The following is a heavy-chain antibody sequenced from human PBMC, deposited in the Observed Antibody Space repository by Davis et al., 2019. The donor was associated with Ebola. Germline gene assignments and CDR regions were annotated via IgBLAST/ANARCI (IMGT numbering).Heavy chain of an antibody. J-gene: IGHJ6*04. D-gene: IGHD2-21*01. CDR1: GYTFTSYA. Sequence: ASVKVSCKASGYTFTSYAMHRVRQAPGQGLEWMGWINTNTGNPTYAQGFTGRFVFSLDTSVSTAYLQISSLKAEDTAVYYCARDFADSSYYYGMDVWGKGTTVTVSS. CDR3: ARDFADSSYYYGMDV. CDR2: INTNTGNP. V-gene: IGHV7-4-1*02.